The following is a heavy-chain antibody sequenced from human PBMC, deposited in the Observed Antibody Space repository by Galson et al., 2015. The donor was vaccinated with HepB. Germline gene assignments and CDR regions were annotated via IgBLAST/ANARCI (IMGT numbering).Heavy chain of an antibody. CDR2: IIPSLGVA. CDR1: GGSFSAYT. Sequence: SVKVSCKAPGGSFSAYTIMWVRQVPGQGLEWMGRIIPSLGVATYARRFQDRVTITADKSTTTSYMEFSSLGPDDTAAYYCARNPPRGWGQGTLVTVSS. D-gene: IGHD1-26*01. J-gene: IGHJ4*02. CDR3: ARNPPRG. V-gene: IGHV1-69*02.